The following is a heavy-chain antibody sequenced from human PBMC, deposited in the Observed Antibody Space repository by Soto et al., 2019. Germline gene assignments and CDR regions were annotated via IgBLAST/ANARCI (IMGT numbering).Heavy chain of an antibody. D-gene: IGHD3-22*01. CDR3: AREAFSYDSSGSPDFDY. CDR1: GYTFTGYY. CDR2: INPNSGCT. V-gene: IGHV1-2*02. J-gene: IGHJ4*02. Sequence: ASVKVSCKASGYTFTGYYMHWVRQAPGQGLEWMGWINPNSGCTNYAQKFQGRVTMTRDTSISTAYMELSRLRSDDTAVYYCAREAFSYDSSGSPDFDYWGQGTLVTVSS.